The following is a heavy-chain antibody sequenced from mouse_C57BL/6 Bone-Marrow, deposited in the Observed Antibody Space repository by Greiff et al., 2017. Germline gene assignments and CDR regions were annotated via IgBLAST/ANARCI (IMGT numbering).Heavy chain of an antibody. V-gene: IGHV8-8*01. CDR1: GFSLTTFGMG. Sequence: QVTLKVSGPGILQPSQTLSLTCSFSGFSLTTFGMGVVWIRQPSGQGLVWLVHTWWDDAKYYNSVLKSRLTSSKDTSKNQVFLKSAKVDTADTATFYCGRSTVAWDFWGQGTTLTVSS. CDR3: GRSTVAWDF. CDR2: TWWDDAK. D-gene: IGHD1-1*01. J-gene: IGHJ2*01.